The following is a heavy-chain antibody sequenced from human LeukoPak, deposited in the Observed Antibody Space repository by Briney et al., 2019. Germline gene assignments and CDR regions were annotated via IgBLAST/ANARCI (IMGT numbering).Heavy chain of an antibody. CDR3: ARDGDRSGYWRWFDP. CDR1: GYTFTGYY. D-gene: IGHD3-22*01. V-gene: IGHV1-46*01. Sequence: ASVKVSCKASGYTFTGYYMHWVRQAPGQGLEWMEIINPSGGSTSYAQKFQGRVTMTRDTSTSTVYMELSSLRSEDTAVYYCARDGDRSGYWRWFDPWGQGTLVTVSS. CDR2: INPSGGST. J-gene: IGHJ5*02.